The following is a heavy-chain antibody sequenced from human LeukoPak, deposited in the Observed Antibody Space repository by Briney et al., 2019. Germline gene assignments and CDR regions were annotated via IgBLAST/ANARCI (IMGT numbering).Heavy chain of an antibody. CDR3: ARGDSGSYWVGFDY. CDR1: GYTFTSYD. J-gene: IGHJ4*02. D-gene: IGHD1-26*01. V-gene: IGHV1-8*01. Sequence: ASVKASCKASGYTFTSYDINWVRQATGQGLEWIGWMNPNSGNTGYAQKFRGRVTMTRNTSISTAYMELSSLRSEDTAVYYCARGDSGSYWVGFDYWGQGTLVTVSS. CDR2: MNPNSGNT.